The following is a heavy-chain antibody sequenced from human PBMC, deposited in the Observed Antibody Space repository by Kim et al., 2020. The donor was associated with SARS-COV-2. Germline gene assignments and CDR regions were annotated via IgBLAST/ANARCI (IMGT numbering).Heavy chain of an antibody. CDR1: GSTFGDYA. CDR2: LSSNAYGEST. D-gene: IGHD5-12*01. J-gene: IGHJ3*02. CDR3: PPVRDGYHYWPYDI. V-gene: IGHV3-49*04. Sequence: GGSLRLSCTASGSTFGDYAMSWDRQAPGKGLEWVGPLSSNAYGESTEYAASVTGSFTISSDDSILIVHLQLNSLNTQAIDVFYCPPVRDGYHYWPYDIWG.